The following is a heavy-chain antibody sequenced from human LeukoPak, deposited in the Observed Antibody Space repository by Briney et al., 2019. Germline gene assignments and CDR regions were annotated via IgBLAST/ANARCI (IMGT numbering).Heavy chain of an antibody. CDR3: ARGIGAAAGTWFWFDP. D-gene: IGHD6-13*01. J-gene: IGHJ5*02. V-gene: IGHV4-30-4*01. CDR2: TYYSGST. CDR1: GGSISSGDSY. Sequence: SETLSLTCTVSGGSISSGDSYWGWIRQPPGKGLEWMGYTYYSGSTYYNPSLKSRVTISVDTSKNQFSLKLSSVTAADTAVYYCARGIGAAAGTWFWFDPWGQGTLVTVSS.